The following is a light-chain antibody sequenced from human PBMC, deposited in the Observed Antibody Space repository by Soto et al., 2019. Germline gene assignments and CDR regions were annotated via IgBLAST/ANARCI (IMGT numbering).Light chain of an antibody. CDR1: QSISSN. CDR2: GPS. V-gene: IGKV3-15*01. CDR3: QQYTRWPVWS. J-gene: IGKJ1*01. Sequence: EIVLTQSPATLSVSPGERATLSCRASQSISSNLAWYQQKPGQAPRLLIYGPSTRATGVPARFSGSGSGTEFTLTSSSLQSEDFAMYYCQQYTRWPVWSFGQGTKVEIK.